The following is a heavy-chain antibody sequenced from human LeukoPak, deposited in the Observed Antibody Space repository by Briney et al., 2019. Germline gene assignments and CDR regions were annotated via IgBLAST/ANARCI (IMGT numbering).Heavy chain of an antibody. V-gene: IGHV4-59*01. CDR2: IYYSGST. J-gene: IGHJ5*02. D-gene: IGHD2-2*01. CDR1: GPSISSYY. Sequence: PSETLSLTCTVSGPSISSYYWSWIRQPPGKGLEWLGYIYYSGSTNYNPSLKSRVTISVDTSKNQFSLKLSSVTAADTAVYYCARVVVVPAAINWFDPWGQGTLVTVSS. CDR3: ARVVVVPAAINWFDP.